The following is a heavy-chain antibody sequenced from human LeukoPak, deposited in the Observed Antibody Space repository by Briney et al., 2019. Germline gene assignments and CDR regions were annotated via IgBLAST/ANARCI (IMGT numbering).Heavy chain of an antibody. Sequence: GGSLRLSCAASGFTFSSYEMHWVRQAPGKGLEWVSYISSSGGTMYYADSVKGRFTISRDNAKNSLYLQMNSLRAEDTAVYYCARVAYCAGDCHHMDSWGQGTLVTVSS. CDR2: ISSSGGTM. D-gene: IGHD2-21*02. CDR1: GFTFSSYE. V-gene: IGHV3-48*03. CDR3: ARVAYCAGDCHHMDS. J-gene: IGHJ4*02.